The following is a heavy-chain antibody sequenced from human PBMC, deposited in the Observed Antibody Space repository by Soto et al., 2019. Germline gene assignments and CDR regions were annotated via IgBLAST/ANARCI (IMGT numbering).Heavy chain of an antibody. CDR2: INPSGGST. CDR1: GYTFTSYY. D-gene: IGHD3-3*01. J-gene: IGHJ3*02. Sequence: GASVKVSCKASGYTFTSYYMHWVRQSPGQGLEWMGIINPSGGSTSYAQKFQGRVTMTRDTSTSTVYMELSSLRSEDTAVYYCARDLERLRFLEWSPSHAFDIWGQGTMVTVSS. CDR3: ARDLERLRFLEWSPSHAFDI. V-gene: IGHV1-46*01.